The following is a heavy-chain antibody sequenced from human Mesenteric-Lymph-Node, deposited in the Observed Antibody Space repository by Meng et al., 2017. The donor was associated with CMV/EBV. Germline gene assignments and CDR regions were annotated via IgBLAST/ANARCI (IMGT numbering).Heavy chain of an antibody. J-gene: IGHJ5*02. CDR1: GFSFRSYE. Sequence: GGSLRLSCTASGFSFRSYEMNWVRQAPGKGLEWVTYIGTSGSPIYYADSVKGRFTISRDNSKNTLYLQMNSLRAEDTAVYYCAKALTYNWFDPWGQGTLVTVSS. CDR3: AKALTYNWFDP. V-gene: IGHV3-48*03. CDR2: IGTSGSPI. D-gene: IGHD1-20*01.